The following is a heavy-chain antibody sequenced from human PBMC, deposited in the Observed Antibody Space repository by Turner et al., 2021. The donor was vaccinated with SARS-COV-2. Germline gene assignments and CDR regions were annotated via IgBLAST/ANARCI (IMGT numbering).Heavy chain of an antibody. V-gene: IGHV3-73*01. CDR2: IRSKANSYET. J-gene: IGHJ4*02. CDR1: GFTFSGSA. CDR3: TIYCSGGSCYGI. D-gene: IGHD2-15*01. Sequence: EVQLVASGGGLVQPGGSLKLSCAASGFTFSGSAMHWVRQASGKGLEWVGRIRSKANSYETAYAASVKGRFTISRDDSKNTAYLQMNSLKTEDTAVYYCTIYCSGGSCYGIWGQGTLVTVSS.